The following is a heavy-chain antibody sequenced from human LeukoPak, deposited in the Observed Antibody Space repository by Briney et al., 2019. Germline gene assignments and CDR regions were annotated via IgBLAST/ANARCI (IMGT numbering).Heavy chain of an antibody. J-gene: IGHJ5*02. Sequence: ASVKVSCKASGYTSTSYGISWVRQAPGQGLERMGWISAYNGNTNYAQKLQGRVTMTTDTSTSTAYMELRSLRSDDTAVYYCARGYSGSYSGWFDPWGQGTLVTVSS. CDR2: ISAYNGNT. D-gene: IGHD1-26*01. CDR1: GYTSTSYG. CDR3: ARGYSGSYSGWFDP. V-gene: IGHV1-18*01.